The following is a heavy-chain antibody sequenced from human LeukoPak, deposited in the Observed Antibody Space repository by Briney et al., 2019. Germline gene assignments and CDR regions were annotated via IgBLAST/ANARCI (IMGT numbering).Heavy chain of an antibody. Sequence: PGGSLRLSCAASGLTFSSYWMSWVRQAPGKGLEWVANIKQDGSEKYYVDSVKGRFTISRDNSKNTLYLQMNSLRAEDTAVYYCAKGARGASVTMVRGVIIRGAADFDYWGQGTLVTVSS. D-gene: IGHD3-10*01. CDR3: AKGARGASVTMVRGVIIRGAADFDY. J-gene: IGHJ4*02. V-gene: IGHV3-7*01. CDR2: IKQDGSEK. CDR1: GLTFSSYW.